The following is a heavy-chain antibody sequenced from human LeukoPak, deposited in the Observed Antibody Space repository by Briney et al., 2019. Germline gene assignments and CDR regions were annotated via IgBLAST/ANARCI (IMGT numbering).Heavy chain of an antibody. CDR3: AKVSDILTGYYGSFDY. D-gene: IGHD3-9*01. Sequence: GGSLRLSCAASGFTFDDYAMHWVSGISWSSGSIGYADSVKGRFTISRDNAKNSLYLQMNSLRAEDTALYYCAKVSDILTGYYGSFDYWGQGTLVTVSS. CDR2: ISWSSGSI. V-gene: IGHV3-9*01. J-gene: IGHJ4*02. CDR1: GFTFDDYA.